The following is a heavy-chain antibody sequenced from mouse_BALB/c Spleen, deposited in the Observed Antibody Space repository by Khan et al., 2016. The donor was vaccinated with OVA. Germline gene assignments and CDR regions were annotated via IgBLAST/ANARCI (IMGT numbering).Heavy chain of an antibody. CDR3: ARAFYYGAWFAY. J-gene: IGHJ3*01. V-gene: IGHV2-9*02. CDR2: IWAGGST. CDR1: GFSLSSYG. D-gene: IGHD1-1*01. Sequence: QVQLKQSGPGLVAPSQTLSITCTVSGFSLSSYGVHWVRQPPGKGLEWLGVIWAGGSTNHNSALMSRLSISKDNSKSQVFLKMNSLQTDDTAMYYCARAFYYGAWFAYWGQGTRVTVSA.